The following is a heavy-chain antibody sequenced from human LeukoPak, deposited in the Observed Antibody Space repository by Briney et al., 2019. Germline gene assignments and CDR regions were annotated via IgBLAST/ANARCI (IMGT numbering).Heavy chain of an antibody. Sequence: GGSLRLSCAASGFTFSSYAMSWVRQAPGKGLEWVSAISGSGGSTYHADSVKGRFTISRDNSKNTLYLQMNSLRAEDTAVYYCARDQQQLGWFDPWGQGTLVTVSS. V-gene: IGHV3-23*01. CDR1: GFTFSSYA. CDR2: ISGSGGST. D-gene: IGHD6-13*01. J-gene: IGHJ5*02. CDR3: ARDQQQLGWFDP.